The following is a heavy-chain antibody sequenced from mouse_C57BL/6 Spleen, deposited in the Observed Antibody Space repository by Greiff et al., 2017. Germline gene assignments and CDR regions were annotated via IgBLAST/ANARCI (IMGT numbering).Heavy chain of an antibody. V-gene: IGHV1-4*01. CDR2: INPSSGYT. CDR1: GYTFTSYT. J-gene: IGHJ4*01. Sequence: QVQLQQSGAELARPGASVKMSCKASGYTFTSYTMHWVKQRPGQGLEWSGYINPSSGYTKYNQKFKDKATLTADQSSSTAYMQLSSLTSEDSAVYYCARHSNGHYYAMDYWGQGTSVTVSS. CDR3: ARHSNGHYYAMDY. D-gene: IGHD2-5*01.